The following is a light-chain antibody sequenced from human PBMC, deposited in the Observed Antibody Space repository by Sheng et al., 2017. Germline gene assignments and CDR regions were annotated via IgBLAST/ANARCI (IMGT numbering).Light chain of an antibody. CDR1: QSVHSY. V-gene: IGKV3-11*01. CDR3: QQRYSWPPLT. J-gene: IGKJ4*01. Sequence: EVVLTQSPATLSLSPGERATLSCTASQSVHSYLAWYQQKPGQAPRLLISDTSNRATGVPARFSGSGSGTDFTLTITSLEPEDFAVYYCQQRYSWPPLTFGGGTKIEIK. CDR2: DTS.